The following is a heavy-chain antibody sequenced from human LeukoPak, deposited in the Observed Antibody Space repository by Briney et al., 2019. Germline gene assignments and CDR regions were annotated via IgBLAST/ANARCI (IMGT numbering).Heavy chain of an antibody. D-gene: IGHD2-21*01. CDR3: ARVVDPSISYYYYYYMDV. V-gene: IGHV3-23*01. CDR2: ISGSGGST. J-gene: IGHJ6*03. CDR1: GFTFSSYG. Sequence: GGSLRLSCAASGFTFSSYGMSWVRQAPGKGLEWVSAISGSGGSTYYADAVKGRFTISRDNAKNSLYLQMNSLRAEDTALYYCARVVDPSISYYYYYYMDVWGKGTTVTVSS.